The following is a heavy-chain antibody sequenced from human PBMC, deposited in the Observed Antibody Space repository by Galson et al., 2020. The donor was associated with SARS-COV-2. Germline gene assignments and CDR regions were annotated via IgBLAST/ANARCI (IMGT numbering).Heavy chain of an antibody. D-gene: IGHD5-12*01. J-gene: IGHJ4*02. CDR1: GYTFIDFY. CDR2: IYPGSGGA. CDR3: ARGGNIVAKPLDN. V-gene: IGHV1-2*02. Sequence: ASVKVSCKASGYTFIDFYIHWVRQAPGQGLEWLGWIYPGSGGAYYALDFQGRVTMTRDTSITTAYMELTRLNFDDTAVYFCARGGNIVAKPLDNWGQGTLVTVSS.